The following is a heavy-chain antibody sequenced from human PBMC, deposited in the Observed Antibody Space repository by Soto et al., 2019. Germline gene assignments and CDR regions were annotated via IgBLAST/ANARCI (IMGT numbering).Heavy chain of an antibody. V-gene: IGHV3-23*01. D-gene: IGHD2-15*01. J-gene: IGHJ4*02. CDR1: GFTFSIYA. Sequence: PGGSLRLSCAASGFTFSIYAMTWVRQAPGKGLEWVSGISGSGGSTYYADSVKGRFTISRDNSKNTLYLQMNSLRADDTAVYYCAVLFCSGGSCYSFSSRLDYWGQGTLVTVSS. CDR3: AVLFCSGGSCYSFSSRLDY. CDR2: ISGSGGST.